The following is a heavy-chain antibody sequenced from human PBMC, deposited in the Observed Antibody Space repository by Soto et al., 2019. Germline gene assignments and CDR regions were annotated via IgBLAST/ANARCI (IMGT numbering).Heavy chain of an antibody. D-gene: IGHD5-12*01. Sequence: QVQLVQSGAEVKKPGSSVKVSCKASGGTFSTSTFTWVRQAPGQGLEWMGRIIPILEVADYAQEFQGRVTITADKYTSTAYMELSSVKSEDTVVYYCARDSPIGSVFSGYDAIDYLGQGTLVIVSS. CDR3: ARDSPIGSVFSGYDAIDY. CDR2: IIPILEVA. CDR1: GGTFSTST. V-gene: IGHV1-69*08. J-gene: IGHJ4*02.